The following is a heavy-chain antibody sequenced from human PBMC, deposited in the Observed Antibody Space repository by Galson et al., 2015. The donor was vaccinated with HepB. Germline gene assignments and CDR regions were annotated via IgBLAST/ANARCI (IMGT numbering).Heavy chain of an antibody. D-gene: IGHD6-19*01. CDR3: AREIAVAAEIDY. Sequence: SLRLSCAASGFTFSDYYMSWIRQAPGKGLEWVSYISSSSSYTNYADSAKGRFTISKDNAKNSLYLQMNSLRAEDTAVYYCAREIAVAAEIDYWGQGTLVTVSS. CDR2: ISSSSSYT. CDR1: GFTFSDYY. V-gene: IGHV3-11*05. J-gene: IGHJ4*02.